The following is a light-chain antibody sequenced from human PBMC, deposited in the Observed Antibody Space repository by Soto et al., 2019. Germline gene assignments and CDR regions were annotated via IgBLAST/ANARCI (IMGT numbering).Light chain of an antibody. CDR3: SSYAGDSTLV. J-gene: IGLJ2*01. CDR2: EGT. Sequence: QSALTQPASVSGSPGQSITISCTGTSSDVGSYNLVSWYQQHPDKAPKLMIYEGTKRPSGVSNRFSGSKSGNTASLTISGLQAEDEADYYCSSYAGDSTLVFGGGTNSPS. CDR1: SSDVGSYNL. V-gene: IGLV2-23*01.